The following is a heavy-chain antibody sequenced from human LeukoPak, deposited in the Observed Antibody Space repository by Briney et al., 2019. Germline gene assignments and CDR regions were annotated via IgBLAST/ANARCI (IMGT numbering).Heavy chain of an antibody. V-gene: IGHV3-30-3*01. Sequence: GGSLRLSCAASGFTFSICAMHWVRQAPGKGLEWVATLSYDGSNKYYAVSGKGRFTISRDNSKNTLYPQMNSPRAEDTAVYYCVRGVGLYDSIGYFDYWGQGTLVTVSS. CDR3: VRGVGLYDSIGYFDY. CDR1: GFTFSICA. CDR2: LSYDGSNK. J-gene: IGHJ4*02. D-gene: IGHD3-22*01.